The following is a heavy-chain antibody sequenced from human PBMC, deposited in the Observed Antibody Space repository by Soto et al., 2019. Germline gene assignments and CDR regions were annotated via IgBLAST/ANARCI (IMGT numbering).Heavy chain of an antibody. J-gene: IGHJ3*02. CDR2: IQTKTGGGTA. CDR1: GLSFSDVK. D-gene: IGHD4-17*01. V-gene: IGHV3-15*01. Sequence: EVQLVASGGVLVKPGESLRLSCAGSGLSFSDVKMTWVRQLPGKGLEWVGRIQTKTGGGTADYPAAVRGRFTISRDDSKNTLYLQLKSLKTEDTDVYYCATDYGWDFQIWGQGTTVTVSS. CDR3: ATDYGWDFQI.